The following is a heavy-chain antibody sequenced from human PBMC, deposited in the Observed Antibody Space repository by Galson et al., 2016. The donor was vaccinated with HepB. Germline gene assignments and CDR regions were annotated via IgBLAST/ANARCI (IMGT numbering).Heavy chain of an antibody. CDR1: GYTFSSYG. CDR2: ISANNGNT. CDR3: ARDRHCRVGNCWDAHVI. D-gene: IGHD2-15*01. Sequence: SVKVSCKASGYTFSSYGISWVRQAPGQGLEWMGWISANNGNTRYAQKFQGRLIMTTDTSTSMAYMDMRSLRSDGTAVYYCARDRHCRVGNCWDAHVIWGQGIFVPVS. V-gene: IGHV1-18*01. J-gene: IGHJ3*02.